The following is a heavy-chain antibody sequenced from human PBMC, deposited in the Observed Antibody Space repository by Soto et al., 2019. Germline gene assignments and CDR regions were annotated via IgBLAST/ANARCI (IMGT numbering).Heavy chain of an antibody. CDR1: GFTFSSYS. D-gene: IGHD5-12*01. CDR3: ARGYSGYDSFYGDYFDY. CDR2: ISSSSSYI. V-gene: IGHV3-21*01. J-gene: IGHJ4*02. Sequence: GGSLRLSCAASGFTFSSYSMNWVRQAPGKGLEWVSSISSSSSYIYYADSVKGRFTISRDNAKNSLYLQMNSLRAEDTAVYYCARGYSGYDSFYGDYFDYWGQGTLVTVSS.